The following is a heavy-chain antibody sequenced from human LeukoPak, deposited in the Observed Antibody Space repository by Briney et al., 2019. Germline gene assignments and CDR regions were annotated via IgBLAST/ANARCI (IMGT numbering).Heavy chain of an antibody. J-gene: IGHJ3*02. CDR3: ARDDFYDSSGYWVRAFDI. CDR2: IKEDGSKR. D-gene: IGHD3-22*01. Sequence: GGSLRLSCAASGFTFDIYWMTWVRQAPGKGLEWVANIKEDGSKRYYVDSVEGRFTISRDNAKNSLYLQMNSLRAEDTAIYYCARDDFYDSSGYWVRAFDIRGQGTMVTVSS. V-gene: IGHV3-7*01. CDR1: GFTFDIYW.